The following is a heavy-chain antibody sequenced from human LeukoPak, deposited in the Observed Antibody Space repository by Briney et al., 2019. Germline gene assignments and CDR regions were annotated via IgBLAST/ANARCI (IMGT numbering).Heavy chain of an antibody. CDR2: ISVSAGNA. CDR1: GFTFSSYA. D-gene: IGHD2-21*02. CDR3: AKRGLGDREAFDI. J-gene: IGHJ3*02. V-gene: IGHV3-23*01. Sequence: GGSLRLSCAASGFTFSSYAMSWVRQGQGKRLEWVSVISVSAGNAFAAESVRGRFTVSRDNSKNTLYLQMNSLRAEDTAVYYCAKRGLGDREAFDIWGQGTMVTVSS.